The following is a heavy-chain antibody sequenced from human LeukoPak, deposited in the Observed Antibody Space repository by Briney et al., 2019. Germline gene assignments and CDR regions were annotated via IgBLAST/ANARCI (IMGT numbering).Heavy chain of an antibody. D-gene: IGHD1-26*01. J-gene: IGHJ3*02. CDR2: INPSGGST. V-gene: IGHV1-46*01. Sequence: ASVKVSCKASGYIFTSYYMHWVRQAPGQGLEWMGIINPSGGSTSYAQKFQGRVTMTRDMSTSTVYMELSSLRSEDTAVYYCARVHWKYYSGSSQGRFAFDIWGQGTMVTVSS. CDR1: GYIFTSYY. CDR3: ARVHWKYYSGSSQGRFAFDI.